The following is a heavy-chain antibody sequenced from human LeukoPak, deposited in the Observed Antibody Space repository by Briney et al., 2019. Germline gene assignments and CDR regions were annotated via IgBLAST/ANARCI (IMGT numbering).Heavy chain of an antibody. V-gene: IGHV3-23*01. CDR1: GFTFSSCA. J-gene: IGHJ5*02. CDR2: ISGSGGST. CDR3: AKGGSFWSHYFPANWFDP. D-gene: IGHD3-3*01. Sequence: GGSLRLSCAASGFTFSSCAMTWVRQAPGKGLEWVSGISGSGGSTYDADSVKGRFTISRDNSKNTLYLQMNSLRAEDTAVYYCAKGGSFWSHYFPANWFDPWGHGTLVTVSS.